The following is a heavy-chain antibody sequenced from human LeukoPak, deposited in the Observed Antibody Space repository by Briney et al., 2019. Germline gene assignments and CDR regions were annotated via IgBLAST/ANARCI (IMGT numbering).Heavy chain of an antibody. D-gene: IGHD2-2*02. CDR2: VNPNSGNT. CDR1: GCDFSGFD. Sequence: ASVKVSCKASGCDFSGFDVNWVRQAPGQGLEWMGWVNPNSGNTGYAQKFQGRVTMTRDTSISTAYMELSSLRSEDTAVYYCARGTPYCSSASCYNYWGQGTLVTVSS. V-gene: IGHV1-8*01. CDR3: ARGTPYCSSASCYNY. J-gene: IGHJ4*02.